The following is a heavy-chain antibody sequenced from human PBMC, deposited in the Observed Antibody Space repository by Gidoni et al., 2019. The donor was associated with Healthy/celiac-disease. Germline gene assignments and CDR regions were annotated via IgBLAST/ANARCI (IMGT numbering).Heavy chain of an antibody. CDR1: GLTFSSYA. D-gene: IGHD5-18*01. Sequence: EVPLLESGGGLVQPGGSLRLSCAASGLTFSSYAMSWVRQAPGKGLEWVSAISGSGGSTYYADSVKGRFTISRDNSKNTLYLQMNSLRAEDTAVYYCAKRLYSYGSSYFDYWGQGTLVTVSS. V-gene: IGHV3-23*01. J-gene: IGHJ4*02. CDR3: AKRLYSYGSSYFDY. CDR2: ISGSGGST.